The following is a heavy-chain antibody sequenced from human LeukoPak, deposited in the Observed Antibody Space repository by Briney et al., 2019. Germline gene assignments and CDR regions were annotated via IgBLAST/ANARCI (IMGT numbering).Heavy chain of an antibody. D-gene: IGHD2-15*01. CDR3: AKDPYRVVVATGNYLDP. J-gene: IGHJ5*02. Sequence: PGRSLRLSCAASGFTFSSYGMHWVRQAPGKGLERVAVISHDGSNIYYGDSVKGRFSISRDNSKNTLYLQMNSLRAEDTAVYYCAKDPYRVVVATGNYLDPWGQGTLVTVSS. CDR2: ISHDGSNI. CDR1: GFTFSSYG. V-gene: IGHV3-30*18.